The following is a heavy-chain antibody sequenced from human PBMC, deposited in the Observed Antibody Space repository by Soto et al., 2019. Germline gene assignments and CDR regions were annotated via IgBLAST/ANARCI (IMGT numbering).Heavy chain of an antibody. J-gene: IGHJ6*02. CDR1: GYTFTSYA. CDR3: AASDVVPAAAYYYYGMDV. D-gene: IGHD2-2*01. Sequence: GASVKVSCKASGYTFTSYAMHWVRQAPGQRLEWMGWINAGNGNTKYSQKFQGRVTITRDTSATTAYMELSSLRSEDTAVYYCAASDVVPAAAYYYYGMDVWGQGTTVTVSS. V-gene: IGHV1-3*01. CDR2: INAGNGNT.